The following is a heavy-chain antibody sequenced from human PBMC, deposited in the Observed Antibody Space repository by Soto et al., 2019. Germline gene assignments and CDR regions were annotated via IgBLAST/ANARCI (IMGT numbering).Heavy chain of an antibody. J-gene: IGHJ5*02. CDR3: ARRGSPRYSCSRGPFAP. CDR2: IYHSGST. V-gene: IGHV4-4*02. D-gene: IGHD6-13*01. Sequence: SEALSVTCAVSGGPISRSHWWGWGRQPPGKGLEWIGEIYHSGSTNYNPSLKSRVTISVDKSKNKFSLKLSSVTAADTAVYYCARRGSPRYSCSRGPFAPWGQGTLVT. CDR1: GGPISRSHW.